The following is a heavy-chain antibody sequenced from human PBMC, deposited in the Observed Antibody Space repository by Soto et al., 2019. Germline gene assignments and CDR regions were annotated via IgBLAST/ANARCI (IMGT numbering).Heavy chain of an antibody. V-gene: IGHV1-69*08. J-gene: IGHJ6*02. CDR1: GGTFSSYT. CDR2: IIPILGIA. D-gene: IGHD1-26*01. Sequence: QVQLVQSGAEVKKPGSSVKVSCKASGGTFSSYTISWVRQAPRQGLEWMGRIIPILGIANYAQKFQGRVTITADKSTSTAYMELSSLRSEDTAVYYCARDGKGGMDVWGQGTTVTVSS. CDR3: ARDGKGGMDV.